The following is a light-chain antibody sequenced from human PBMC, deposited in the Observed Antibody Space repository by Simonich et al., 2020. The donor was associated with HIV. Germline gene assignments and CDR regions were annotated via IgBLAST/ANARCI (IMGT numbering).Light chain of an antibody. CDR2: AAS. Sequence: DIQMTQSPSSLSASVGDRVTVACRASQSIRPYLKWYRQKPGKAPKLLIYAASSLQSGVPSRFSGSGSGTDFTLTINSLQPEDFATYYCHQSYSNPRTFGQGTKLEIK. CDR1: QSIRPY. CDR3: HQSYSNPRT. V-gene: IGKV1-39*01. J-gene: IGKJ2*01.